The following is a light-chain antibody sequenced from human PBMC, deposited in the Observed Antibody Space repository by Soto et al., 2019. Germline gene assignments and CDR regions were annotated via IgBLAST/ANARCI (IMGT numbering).Light chain of an antibody. CDR3: QQYKTYSRT. V-gene: IGKV1-5*03. J-gene: IGKJ1*01. CDR1: QNINTW. Sequence: DIQMTQSPSTLSASVGDRITITCRASQNINTWLAWYQQIPGKAPKLLIYAGSTLQRGVPSRFSGSGSGTEFPLTISSLQPDDFATFYCQQYKTYSRTFGQGTTVEVK. CDR2: AGS.